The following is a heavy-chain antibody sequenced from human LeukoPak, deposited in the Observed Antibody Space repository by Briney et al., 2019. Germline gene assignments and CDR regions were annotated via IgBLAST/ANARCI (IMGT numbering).Heavy chain of an antibody. CDR2: INPNSGGT. V-gene: IGHV1-2*02. CDR3: ATGFIAVAGTGY. D-gene: IGHD6-19*01. J-gene: IGHJ4*02. Sequence: ASVKVSCKASGGTFSDYVISWVRQAPGQGLEWMGWINPNSGGTNYAQKFQGRVTMTRDTSISTAYMELSSLRSDDTAVYYCATGFIAVAGTGYWGQGTLVTVSS. CDR1: GGTFSDYV.